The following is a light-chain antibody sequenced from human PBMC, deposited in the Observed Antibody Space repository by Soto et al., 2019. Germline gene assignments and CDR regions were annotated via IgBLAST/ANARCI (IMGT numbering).Light chain of an antibody. Sequence: DIQMTQSPSTLSASVGDRVTITCRASQSVDTCLAWYQQKPGKAPHLLIYKASSLETGVPSRFSGSGSVTEFTLTIRSRQPDYFATHYCQQFYRYPWTFGQGTKVEIK. V-gene: IGKV1-5*03. CDR1: QSVDTC. CDR3: QQFYRYPWT. CDR2: KAS. J-gene: IGKJ1*01.